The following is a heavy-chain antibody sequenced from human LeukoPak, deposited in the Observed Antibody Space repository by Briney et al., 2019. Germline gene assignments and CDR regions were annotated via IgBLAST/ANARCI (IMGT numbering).Heavy chain of an antibody. Sequence: SETLSLTCTVSGGSISSYWSWIRQSPGKGLEWTGYIYFTGTTNYNPSLKSRLTISIDTSRNQFSLKLSSATAADTAIYYCVNGGSYLTKWGQGTLVTVSS. CDR2: IYFTGTT. CDR1: GGSISSY. D-gene: IGHD3-10*01. CDR3: VNGGSYLTK. V-gene: IGHV4-59*01. J-gene: IGHJ4*02.